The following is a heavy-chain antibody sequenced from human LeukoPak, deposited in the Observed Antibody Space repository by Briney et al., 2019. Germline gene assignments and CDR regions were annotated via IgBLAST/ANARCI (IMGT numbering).Heavy chain of an antibody. D-gene: IGHD6-19*01. CDR2: LSGTGDST. V-gene: IGHV3-23*01. Sequence: GGSLRLSCAASGFTFTNYAMSWVRQAPGKGVEWVSGLSGTGDSTYYADSVKGRFTISRDNSKNTVNLQMNSLRAEDTAVYYCAKDGREGNGCYYFDYWGQGALVTVSS. CDR3: AKDGREGNGCYYFDY. J-gene: IGHJ4*02. CDR1: GFTFTNYA.